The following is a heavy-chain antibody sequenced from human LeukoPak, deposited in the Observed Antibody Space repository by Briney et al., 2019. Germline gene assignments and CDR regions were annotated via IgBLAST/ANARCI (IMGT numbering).Heavy chain of an antibody. CDR3: AKVEGYSNYFEFDY. D-gene: IGHD4-11*01. J-gene: IGHJ4*02. V-gene: IGHV3-23*01. CDR1: GFTFSSYA. Sequence: PGGSLRLSCAASGFTFSSYAMSWVRQAPGKGLEWVSAISGSGGSTYYADSVKGRFTISRDNSKNTLYLQMNSLRAEDTAVYYRAKVEGYSNYFEFDYWGQGTLVTVSS. CDR2: ISGSGGST.